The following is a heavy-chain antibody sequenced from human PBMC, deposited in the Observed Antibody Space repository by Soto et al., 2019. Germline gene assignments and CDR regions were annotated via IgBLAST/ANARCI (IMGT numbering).Heavy chain of an antibody. J-gene: IGHJ4*02. V-gene: IGHV1-69*12. CDR3: ARVPNRFLEWPGGDY. CDR2: IIPIFGTA. Sequence: QVQLVQSGAEVKKPGSSVKVSCKASGGTFSSYAISWVRQAPGQGLEWMGGIIPIFGTANYTQKFQGRVTITADEATSTAYMELSSLRSEDTAVYYCARVPNRFLEWPGGDYWGQGTLVTVSS. D-gene: IGHD3-3*01. CDR1: GGTFSSYA.